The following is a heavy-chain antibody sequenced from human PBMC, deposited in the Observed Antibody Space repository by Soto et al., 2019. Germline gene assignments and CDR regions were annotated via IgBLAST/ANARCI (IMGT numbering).Heavy chain of an antibody. CDR2: IYYSGST. CDR1: GGSISSGGYY. Sequence: QVQLQESGPGLVKPSQTLSLTCTVSGGSISSGGYYWSWIRQHPGKGLEWIGYIYYSGSTYYNPSLKSRVTISVDTSKNQFSLKLSSVTAADTAVYYCARGVGMDIVVVVAATNCAFDIWGQGTMVTVSS. D-gene: IGHD2-15*01. CDR3: ARGVGMDIVVVVAATNCAFDI. V-gene: IGHV4-31*03. J-gene: IGHJ3*02.